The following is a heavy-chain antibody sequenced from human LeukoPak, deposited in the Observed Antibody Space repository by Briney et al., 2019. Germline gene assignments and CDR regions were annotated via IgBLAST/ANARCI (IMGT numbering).Heavy chain of an antibody. V-gene: IGHV3-53*01. CDR3: VKDDSYYYGSGSSTY. Sequence: GGSLRLSCAASGFTFSNAWMTWVRQAPGKGLEWVSVIYIGGNTYYAESVKGRFTTSRGNSRNTLDLQINGLRAKDRAVYYFVKDDSYYYGSGSSTYWGQGTLVTVSS. J-gene: IGHJ4*02. CDR1: GFTFSNAW. CDR2: IYIGGNT. D-gene: IGHD3-10*01.